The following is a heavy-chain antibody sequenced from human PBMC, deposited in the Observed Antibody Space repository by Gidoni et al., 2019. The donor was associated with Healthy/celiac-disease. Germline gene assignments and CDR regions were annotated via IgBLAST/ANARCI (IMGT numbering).Heavy chain of an antibody. J-gene: IGHJ5*02. CDR3: ARGQTIRTIFGVGDP. V-gene: IGHV3-30-3*01. Sequence: QVQLVASGGGVVQPGRSLRLSCAASGFPFRSYAMHWVRQAPGKGLEWVAVISYDGSNKYYADSVKGRFTISRDNSKNTLYLQMNSLRAEDTAVYYCARGQTIRTIFGVGDPWGQGTLVTVSS. CDR1: GFPFRSYA. CDR2: ISYDGSNK. D-gene: IGHD3-3*01.